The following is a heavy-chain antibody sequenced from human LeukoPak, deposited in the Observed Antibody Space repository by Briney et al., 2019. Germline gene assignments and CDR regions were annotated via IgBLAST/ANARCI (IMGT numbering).Heavy chain of an antibody. D-gene: IGHD3-3*01. CDR2: IYYSGST. V-gene: IGHV4-39*07. Sequence: NPSETLSLTCTVSGGSISSSSYYWGWIRQPPGKGLEWIGSIYYSGSTYYNPSLKSRVTISVDTSKNQFSLKLSSVTAADTAVYYCARGTPEGRPYYDFWSGFCWFDPWGQGTLVTVSS. CDR1: GGSISSSSYY. CDR3: ARGTPEGRPYYDFWSGFCWFDP. J-gene: IGHJ5*02.